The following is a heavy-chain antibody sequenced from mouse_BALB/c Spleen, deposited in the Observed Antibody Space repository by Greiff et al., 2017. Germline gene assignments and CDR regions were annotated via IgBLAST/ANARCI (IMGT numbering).Heavy chain of an antibody. J-gene: IGHJ4*01. CDR2: INSDGGST. CDR3: ARHRYDYYARDY. V-gene: IGHV5-2*01. Sequence: EVKVVESGGGLVQPGESLKLSCESTEYEFPSHDMSWVRKTPEKRLEWVAAINSDGGSTYYPDTMESRFIISRDNTKKTLYLQMSSLRSEDTALYYCARHRYDYYARDYWCRGTSVTVSS. D-gene: IGHD2-14*01. CDR1: EYEFPSHD.